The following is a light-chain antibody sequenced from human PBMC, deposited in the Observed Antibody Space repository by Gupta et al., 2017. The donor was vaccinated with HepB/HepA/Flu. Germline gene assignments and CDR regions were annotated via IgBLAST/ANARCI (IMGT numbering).Light chain of an antibody. Sequence: DIQMTQSPSTLSASVGDRVTITCRASQSISSWLAWYQQKPGKAPKLLIYKASSLESGVPSRFSGSGSGTXFTLTIXSLQPDDFATYYCQQYNSYSRTFGXGTKVEIK. V-gene: IGKV1-5*03. J-gene: IGKJ1*01. CDR2: KAS. CDR3: QQYNSYSRT. CDR1: QSISSW.